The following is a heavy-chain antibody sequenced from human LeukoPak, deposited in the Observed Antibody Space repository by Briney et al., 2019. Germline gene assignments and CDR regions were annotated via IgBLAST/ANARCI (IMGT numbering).Heavy chain of an antibody. J-gene: IGHJ4*02. CDR1: GDSIRSYY. Sequence: SETLSLTCTVSGDSIRSYYWSWIRQPPGKGLEWIGYIYYSETANYNPSLKSRVTISVDTSKNQFSLKLSSVTAADTAVYYCARVISSSLDYWGQGTLVTVSS. CDR3: ARVISSSLDY. V-gene: IGHV4-59*12. CDR2: IYYSETA. D-gene: IGHD2/OR15-2a*01.